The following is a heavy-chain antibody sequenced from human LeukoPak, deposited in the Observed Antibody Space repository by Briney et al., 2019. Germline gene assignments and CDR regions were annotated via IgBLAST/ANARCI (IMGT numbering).Heavy chain of an antibody. J-gene: IGHJ6*03. CDR1: GGSISSSSYY. CDR3: ARHSDYGDYGYMDV. D-gene: IGHD4-17*01. CDR2: IYYSGST. Sequence: SETLSLTCTVSGGSISSSSYYWGWIRQPPGKGLEWIGSIYYSGSTYYNPSLKSRVTISVDTSKNQFSLKLSSATAADTAVYYCARHSDYGDYGYMDVWGKGTTVTVSS. V-gene: IGHV4-39*01.